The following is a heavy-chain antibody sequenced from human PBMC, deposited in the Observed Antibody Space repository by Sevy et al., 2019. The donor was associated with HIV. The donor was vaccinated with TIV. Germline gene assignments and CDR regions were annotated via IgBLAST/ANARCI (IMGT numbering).Heavy chain of an antibody. CDR2: IYHSGST. CDR3: ARLSKDSGSYYPYYYYYYMDV. V-gene: IGHV4-38-2*01. CDR1: GYSISSGYY. D-gene: IGHD3-10*01. Sequence: SDTLSLTCAVSGYSISSGYYWGWIRQPPGKGLEWIGSIYHSGSTYYNPSLKSRVTISVDTSKNQFSLKLSSVTAADTAVYYCARLSKDSGSYYPYYYYYYMDVWGKGTTVTVSS. J-gene: IGHJ6*03.